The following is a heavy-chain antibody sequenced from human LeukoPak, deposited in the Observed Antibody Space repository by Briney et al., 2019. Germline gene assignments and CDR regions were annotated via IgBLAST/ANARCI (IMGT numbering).Heavy chain of an antibody. D-gene: IGHD3-10*01. CDR1: GFTFSSYS. J-gene: IGHJ3*01. CDR2: ISSSSSYI. Sequence: PGGSLRLSCAASGFTFSSYSVNWVRQAPGKGLEWVSSISSSSSYINYADSVRGRFTISRDNAKNSLFLQMNSLRAEDTAVYYCARDSAACRGCAFDLWGQGTVVTVSS. V-gene: IGHV3-21*01. CDR3: ARDSAACRGCAFDL.